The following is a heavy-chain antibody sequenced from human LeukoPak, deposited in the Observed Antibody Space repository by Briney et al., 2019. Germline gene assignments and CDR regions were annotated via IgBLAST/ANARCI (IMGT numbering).Heavy chain of an antibody. D-gene: IGHD2-2*01. Sequence: ASVRVSCKASGYTFTGYYMRWVRQAPGQGLEWMGWINPNTGDTNYAQTFQGRVTMTRDTTISTAYMELSRLRSDDTAVYYCARNAADSVVVVVAAIADYWGQGTLVTVSS. CDR3: ARNAADSVVVVVAAIADY. J-gene: IGHJ4*02. V-gene: IGHV1-2*02. CDR1: GYTFTGYY. CDR2: INPNTGDT.